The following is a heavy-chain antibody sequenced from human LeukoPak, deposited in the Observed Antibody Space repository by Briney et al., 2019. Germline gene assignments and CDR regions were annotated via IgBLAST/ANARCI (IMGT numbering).Heavy chain of an antibody. Sequence: PSETLSLTCTVSGGSVSSGSYYRSWIRQPPGKGLEWIGYIYYSGSTNYNPSLKSRVTISVDTSKNQFSLKLSSVTAADTAVYYCARDWDWNDDYYYYGMDVWGKGTTVTVSS. J-gene: IGHJ6*04. CDR2: IYYSGST. CDR3: ARDWDWNDDYYYYGMDV. CDR1: GGSVSSGSYY. V-gene: IGHV4-61*01. D-gene: IGHD1-1*01.